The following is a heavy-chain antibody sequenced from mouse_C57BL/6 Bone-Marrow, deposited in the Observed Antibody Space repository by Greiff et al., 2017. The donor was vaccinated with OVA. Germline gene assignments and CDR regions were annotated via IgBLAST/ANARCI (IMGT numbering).Heavy chain of an antibody. V-gene: IGHV1-5*01. CDR2: IYPGYSDT. D-gene: IGHD1-1*01. Sequence: VQLQQSGTVLARPGASVKMSCKTSGYTFTSYWMHWVKQRPGQGLEWIGAIYPGYSDTSYNQKFKGKAKLTAVTSASTAYMELSSLTNEDSAVYYCTRGYYGSRDFDYWGQGTTLTVSS. CDR1: GYTFTSYW. J-gene: IGHJ2*01. CDR3: TRGYYGSRDFDY.